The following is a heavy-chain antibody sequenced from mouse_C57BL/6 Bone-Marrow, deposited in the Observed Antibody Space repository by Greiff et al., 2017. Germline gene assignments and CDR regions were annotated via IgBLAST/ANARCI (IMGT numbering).Heavy chain of an antibody. Sequence: VQLQQSGAELATPGASVKMSCKASGYSFTSYWMHWVKQRPGQGLEWIGYINPSTGYPVYNQKFKDKATLTADNSSRTAYMQLSSLPSEDSAVYYCARKGGCRYYFDVWGAGTTVTVSP. CDR3: ARKGGCRYYFDV. J-gene: IGHJ1*01. V-gene: IGHV1-4*01. CDR2: INPSTGYP. CDR1: GYSFTSYW. D-gene: IGHD2-14*01.